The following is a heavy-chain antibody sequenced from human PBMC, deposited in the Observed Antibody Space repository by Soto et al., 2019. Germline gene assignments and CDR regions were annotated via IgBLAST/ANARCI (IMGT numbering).Heavy chain of an antibody. J-gene: IGHJ5*02. D-gene: IGHD3-3*01. CDR3: ARDRGYYDFWSGYYEGDNWFDP. CDR2: INPNSGGT. CDR1: GYTFTGYY. V-gene: IGHV1-2*04. Sequence: ASVKVSCKASGYTFTGYYMHWVRQAPGQGLEWMGWINPNSGGTKYAQKFQGWDTMTRETSISTAYMELSRLRSDDTAVYYCARDRGYYDFWSGYYEGDNWFDPWGHVTLVTVSS.